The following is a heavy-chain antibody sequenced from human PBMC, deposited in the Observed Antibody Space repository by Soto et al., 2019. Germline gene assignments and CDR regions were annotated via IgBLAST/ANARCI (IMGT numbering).Heavy chain of an antibody. CDR2: ISGSGGST. CDR3: EKSIVVVPADILIEAGMDV. V-gene: IGHV3-23*01. J-gene: IGHJ6*02. CDR1: GFTFSSYA. D-gene: IGHD2-2*01. Sequence: PGGSLRLSCAASGFTFSSYAMSWVRQAPGKGLEWVSAISGSGGSTYYADSVKGRFTISRDNSKNTLYLQMNSLRAEDTAVYYCEKSIVVVPADILIEAGMDVWGQGTTVTVSS.